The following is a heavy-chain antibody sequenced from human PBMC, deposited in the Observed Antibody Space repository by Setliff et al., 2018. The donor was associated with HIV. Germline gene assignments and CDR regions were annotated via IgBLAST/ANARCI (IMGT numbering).Heavy chain of an antibody. CDR3: ARCLDTAMVSDAFDI. D-gene: IGHD5-18*01. J-gene: IGHJ3*02. CDR1: GFTFSSYS. CDR2: ISSSSSYI. V-gene: IGHV3-21*01. Sequence: GGSLSLSCAASGFTFSSYSMNWVRQAPGKGLEWVSSISSSSSYIYYADSVKGRFTISRDNAKNSLYLQMNSLRAEDTAVYYCARCLDTAMVSDAFDIWGQGTMVT.